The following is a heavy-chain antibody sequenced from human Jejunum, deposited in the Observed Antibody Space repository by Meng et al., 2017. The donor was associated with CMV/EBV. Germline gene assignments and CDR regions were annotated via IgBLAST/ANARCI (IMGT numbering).Heavy chain of an antibody. CDR1: GYTFTRDA. J-gene: IGHJ1*01. D-gene: IGHD1-14*01. CDR3: ARGVVGTGN. CDR2: INGGDGDT. V-gene: IGHV1-3*01. Sequence: QVQFVQSGAAVKKPGASVKISCKASGYTFTRDAVYWVRQAPGQGLEWMGWINGGDGDTKYSQKFQDRVTITRDISANTVYIELSSLRFEDTAVYYCARGVVGTGNWGQGTLVTVSS.